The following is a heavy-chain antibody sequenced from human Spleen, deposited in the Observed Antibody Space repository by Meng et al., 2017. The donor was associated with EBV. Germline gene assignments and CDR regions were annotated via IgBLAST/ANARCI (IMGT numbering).Heavy chain of an antibody. Sequence: QVELMKSGGVWKKPGYWVKVVVKTSGGTCRSDAIIWVRPAPGQGLEWMGGLIPMSGAPYYAQKFQGRVTITADESTSTHYMDLSSLRSEDTAVYYCASESGRGFTPDYWGQGTLVTVSS. CDR1: GGTCRSDA. D-gene: IGHD3-10*01. J-gene: IGHJ4*01. CDR3: ASESGRGFTPDY. V-gene: IGHV1-69*01. CDR2: LIPMSGAP.